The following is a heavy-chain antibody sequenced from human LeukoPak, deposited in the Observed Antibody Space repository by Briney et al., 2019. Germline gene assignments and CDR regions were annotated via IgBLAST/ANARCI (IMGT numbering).Heavy chain of an antibody. J-gene: IGHJ3*02. CDR1: GYTFSIYN. CDR2: INPSGGT. V-gene: IGHV1-46*01. Sequence: ASVKVSCKASGYTFSIYNMHWVRQAPGQGLEWMGIINPSGGTSYAQKLQGRITMTRDTSTSTLYMELSRLRSEDTAVYYCARDNAAEGDYDYVWGSYRYTGAFDIWGQGTMVTVSS. D-gene: IGHD3-16*02. CDR3: ARDNAAEGDYDYVWGSYRYTGAFDI.